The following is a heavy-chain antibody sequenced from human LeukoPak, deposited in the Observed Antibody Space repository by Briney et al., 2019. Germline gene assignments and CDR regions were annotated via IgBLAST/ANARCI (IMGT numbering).Heavy chain of an antibody. D-gene: IGHD3-10*01. CDR1: GYSISSGYY. Sequence: SETLSLTCAVSGYSISSGYYWGWIRQPPGKGLEWIGSIYHSGSTYYNPSLKSRVTISVDTSKNQFSLKLSSVTAADTAVYYCARLLDGSGGPLDYWGQGTLVTVSS. CDR3: ARLLDGSGGPLDY. V-gene: IGHV4-38-2*01. CDR2: IYHSGST. J-gene: IGHJ4*02.